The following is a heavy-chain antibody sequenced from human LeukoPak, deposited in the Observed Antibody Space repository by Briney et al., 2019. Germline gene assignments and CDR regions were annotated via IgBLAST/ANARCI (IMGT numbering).Heavy chain of an antibody. V-gene: IGHV6-1*01. CDR3: AGDVGTSGWYTFDY. Sequence: SQTLSVTCAISGDSVSSINGAWNWIRQSPSRGLEWLGRTYYRSKWYNDYAVSMRGRITINPDTSKNQFSLQLNSVTPEDTAVYYCAGDVGTSGWYTFDYWGQGTLVSVFS. J-gene: IGHJ4*02. D-gene: IGHD6-19*01. CDR1: GDSVSSINGA. CDR2: TYYRSKWYN.